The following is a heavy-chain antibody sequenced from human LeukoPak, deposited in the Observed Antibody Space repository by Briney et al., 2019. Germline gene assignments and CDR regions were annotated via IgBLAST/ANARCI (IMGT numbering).Heavy chain of an antibody. Sequence: SETLSLTCAVSGGSISSGGYSWSWIRQPPGKGLEWIAYMYHSGTTYYNPSLKSRVTISVNTSKNQFSLKLSSVTAADTAVFYCARQWGSYYFDYWGQGTLVTVSS. J-gene: IGHJ4*02. D-gene: IGHD3-16*01. CDR1: GGSISSGGYS. V-gene: IGHV4-30-2*03. CDR3: ARQWGSYYFDY. CDR2: MYHSGTT.